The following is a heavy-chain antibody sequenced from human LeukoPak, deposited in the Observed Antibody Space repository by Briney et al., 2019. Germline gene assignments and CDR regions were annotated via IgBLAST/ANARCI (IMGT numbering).Heavy chain of an antibody. D-gene: IGHD4-11*01. CDR3: ASFDDYLYYFDY. Sequence: SQTLSLTCTVSGGSISSGSYYWSWIRQPAGQGLEWIGRIYTSGSTNHNPSLKSRVTISYTSKNQFSLKLSSVTAADTAVYYCASFDDYLYYFDYWGQGTLVTVSS. V-gene: IGHV4-61*02. CDR1: GGSISSGSYY. CDR2: IYTSGST. J-gene: IGHJ4*02.